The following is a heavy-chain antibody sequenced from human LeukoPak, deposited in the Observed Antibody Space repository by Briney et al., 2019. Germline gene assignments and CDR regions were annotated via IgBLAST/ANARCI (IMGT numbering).Heavy chain of an antibody. J-gene: IGHJ6*03. D-gene: IGHD3-10*01. CDR1: GFTFSSYC. CDR2: ITSIISYI. Sequence: GASLTLSCAPSGFTFSSYCMNWVRQAPGKGLEWVSSITSIISYIYYAPSGKGRFTISRDNAKNSLYLQMNSLRAEETDVYYCAKGADVTDYYGSGSYYYYMDVWGKGTTVTISS. V-gene: IGHV3-21*04. CDR3: AKGADVTDYYGSGSYYYYMDV.